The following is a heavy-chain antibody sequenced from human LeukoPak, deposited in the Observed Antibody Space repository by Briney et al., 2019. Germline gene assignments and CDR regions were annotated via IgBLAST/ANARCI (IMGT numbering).Heavy chain of an antibody. CDR2: IYYSGST. J-gene: IGHJ5*02. V-gene: IGHV4-31*03. Sequence: SSQTLPLTCTVSGDSIGSGGYYWSWIRKHPGKGLEWIGYIYYSGSTYYNPSLKSRLTISVDTSKNQFSLKLSSVTAADTAVYYCARAFSLAVVGPFDPWGQGTLVTVSS. D-gene: IGHD6-19*01. CDR1: GDSIGSGGYY. CDR3: ARAFSLAVVGPFDP.